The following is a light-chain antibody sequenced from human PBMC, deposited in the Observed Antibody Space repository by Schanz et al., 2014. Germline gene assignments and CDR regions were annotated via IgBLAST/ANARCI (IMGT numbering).Light chain of an antibody. V-gene: IGLV2-11*01. CDR2: EVT. CDR3: YSSARGISL. CDR1: SSDVGGYNF. Sequence: QSALTQPRSVSGSPGQSVTISCTGTSSDVGGYNFVSWYQQHPGKAPKLMIYEVTKRPSGVPDRFSGSKSGNTASLTVSGLQAEDEADYYCYSSARGISLFGGGTKLTVL. J-gene: IGLJ2*01.